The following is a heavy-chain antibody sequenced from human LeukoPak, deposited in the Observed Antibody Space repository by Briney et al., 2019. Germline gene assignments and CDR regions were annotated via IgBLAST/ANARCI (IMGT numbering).Heavy chain of an antibody. V-gene: IGHV1-8*03. CDR1: GYTVTSYD. J-gene: IGHJ4*02. CDR2: MNPNSGNT. CDR3: ASIRTYSGYDPYYFDY. Sequence: GASVKVSCKASGYTVTSYDINWVRQATGQGLEWLGWMNPNSGNTGYAQKFQGRVTITRNTSISTAYMELSSLRSEDTPVYYCASIRTYSGYDPYYFDYWGQGTLVTVSS. D-gene: IGHD5-12*01.